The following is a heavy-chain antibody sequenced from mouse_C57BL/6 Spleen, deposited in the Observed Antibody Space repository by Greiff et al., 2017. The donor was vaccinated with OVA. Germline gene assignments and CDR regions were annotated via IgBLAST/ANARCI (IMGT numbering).Heavy chain of an antibody. J-gene: IGHJ3*01. V-gene: IGHV1-80*01. CDR3: ASSGELGRPWFAY. D-gene: IGHD4-1*01. CDR2: IYPGDGDT. CDR1: GYAFSSYW. Sequence: QVQLQQSGAELVKPGASVKISCKASGYAFSSYWMNWVKQRPGKGLEWIGQIYPGDGDTNYKGKFKGKATLTADKSSSTAYMQLSSLTSEDSAVYFCASSGELGRPWFAYWGQGTLVTVSA.